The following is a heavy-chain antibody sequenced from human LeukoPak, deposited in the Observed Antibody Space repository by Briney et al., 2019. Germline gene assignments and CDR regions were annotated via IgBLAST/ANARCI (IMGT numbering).Heavy chain of an antibody. CDR2: ISTSSTYI. CDR3: ARDASGSSIGLIDF. J-gene: IGHJ4*02. D-gene: IGHD1-26*01. V-gene: IGHV3-21*01. CDR1: EFTLRSYS. Sequence: PGGSLRLSCAASEFTLRSYSMHWVRQAPGQGLEWVSYISTSSTYIYYADLVRGRFSISRDNAKNSLYLHMNSLKADDTAVYYCARDASGSSIGLIDFWGQGTLVTVSS.